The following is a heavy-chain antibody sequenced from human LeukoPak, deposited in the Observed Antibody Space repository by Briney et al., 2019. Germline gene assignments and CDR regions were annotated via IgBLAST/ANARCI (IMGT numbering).Heavy chain of an antibody. Sequence: GGSLRLSCAASGFTFSSYSMNWVRQAPGKGLEWVSSISSSSSYIYYADSVKGRFTISRDNAKNSLYLQMNSLRAEDTAVYYCARGSSRYDAFDIWGQGTMVTVSS. CDR2: ISSSSSYI. J-gene: IGHJ3*02. CDR1: GFTFSSYS. CDR3: ARGSSRYDAFDI. V-gene: IGHV3-21*01.